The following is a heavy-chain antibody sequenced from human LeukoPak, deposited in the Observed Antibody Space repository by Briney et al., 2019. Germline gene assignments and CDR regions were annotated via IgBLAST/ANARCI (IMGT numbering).Heavy chain of an antibody. V-gene: IGHV4-61*02. J-gene: IGHJ4*02. Sequence: SQTLSLTCSLFGGSSSSGSYYWSWIRQPAGKELEWIGRIYTSGSTNYNPSLKSRVTISVDTSKNQCSLKLSSVTAAAPAVYSWARNGGETALASVLLWYRGPGTLVTVSS. CDR3: ARNGGETALASVLLWY. D-gene: IGHD5-18*01. CDR2: IYTSGST. CDR1: GGSSSSGSYY.